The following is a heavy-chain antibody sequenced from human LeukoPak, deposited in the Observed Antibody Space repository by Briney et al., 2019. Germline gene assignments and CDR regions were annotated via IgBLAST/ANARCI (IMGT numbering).Heavy chain of an antibody. J-gene: IGHJ5*02. CDR2: ISGSGGST. CDR3: AKIPRTTIFGVVLSSWFDP. Sequence: GGSLRLSCAASGFTFSSYAMSWVRQAPGKGLDWVSAISGSGGSTYYADSVKGRFTISRDNSKNTLYLQMNSLRAEDTAVYYCAKIPRTTIFGVVLSSWFDPWGQGTLVTVSS. V-gene: IGHV3-23*01. CDR1: GFTFSSYA. D-gene: IGHD3-3*01.